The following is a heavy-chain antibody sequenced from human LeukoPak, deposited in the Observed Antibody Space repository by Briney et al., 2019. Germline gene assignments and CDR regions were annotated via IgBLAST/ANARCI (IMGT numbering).Heavy chain of an antibody. Sequence: SETLSLTCAVYGGCFSGNYWSWIRQPPGKGLEWIGEINHSGSTNYNPSLKSRVTISVDTSKNQFSLKLSSVTAADTAVYYCARGDSSGYYLFDYWGQGTLVTVSS. CDR3: ARGDSSGYYLFDY. D-gene: IGHD3-22*01. J-gene: IGHJ4*02. V-gene: IGHV4-34*01. CDR2: INHSGST. CDR1: GGCFSGNY.